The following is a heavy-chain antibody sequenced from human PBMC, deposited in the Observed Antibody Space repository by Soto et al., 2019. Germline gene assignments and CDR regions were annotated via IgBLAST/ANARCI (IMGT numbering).Heavy chain of an antibody. V-gene: IGHV3-23*01. CDR3: AKDRWNYDYFDF. CDR1: GFTFSSCA. J-gene: IGHJ4*02. Sequence: XVSLRLSCAASGFTFSSCAMNWVRQAPGKGLEWVSTISGSGESTYYADSVKGRSTISRDNSKSTLYLQMNSLRAEDTAVYYCAKDRWNYDYFDFWGQGTLVTVSS. D-gene: IGHD1-7*01. CDR2: ISGSGEST.